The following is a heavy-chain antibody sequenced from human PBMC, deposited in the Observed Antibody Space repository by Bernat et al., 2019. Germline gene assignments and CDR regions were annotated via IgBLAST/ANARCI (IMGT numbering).Heavy chain of an antibody. CDR3: ARGTSTSAPYMDV. CDR2: ISSSSSYT. V-gene: IGHV3-11*05. J-gene: IGHJ6*03. Sequence: QVQLVESGGGVVQPGTSLRLSCVASGFTFSDYYMSWIRQAPGKGLDWVSYISSSSSYTNYADSVKGRFTISRDNAKNSLYLQMNSLRAEDTAVYYCARGTSTSAPYMDVWGKGTTVTVSS. CDR1: GFTFSDYY.